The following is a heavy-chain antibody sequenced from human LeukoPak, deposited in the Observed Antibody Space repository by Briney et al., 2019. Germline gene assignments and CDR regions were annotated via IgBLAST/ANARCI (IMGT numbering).Heavy chain of an antibody. J-gene: IGHJ3*02. CDR2: ISSSSSYI. CDR1: GFTFSSYS. D-gene: IGHD3-9*01. CDR3: ARDSDWDDAFDI. Sequence: EPGGSLRLSCAASGFTFSSYSMNWIRQAPGKGLEWVSPISSSSSYIYYADSVKGRFTISRDNAKNSLYLQMNSLRAEDTAVYYCARDSDWDDAFDIWGQGTMVTVSS. V-gene: IGHV3-21*01.